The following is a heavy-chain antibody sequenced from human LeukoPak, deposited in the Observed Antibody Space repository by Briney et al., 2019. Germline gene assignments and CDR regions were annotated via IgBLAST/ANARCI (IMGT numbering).Heavy chain of an antibody. J-gene: IGHJ4*02. CDR1: GFTFNNYA. V-gene: IGHV3-23*01. D-gene: IGHD2-2*02. Sequence: PGGSLRLSCAASGFTFNNYAMSRVRQAPGRGLEWVSTISGSGDSTYYADSVKGRFTISRDNSKNTLYLQMNSLRPEDTAVYYCPKGCASTGCYTSEHWGQGTLVTVSS. CDR3: PKGCASTGCYTSEH. CDR2: ISGSGDST.